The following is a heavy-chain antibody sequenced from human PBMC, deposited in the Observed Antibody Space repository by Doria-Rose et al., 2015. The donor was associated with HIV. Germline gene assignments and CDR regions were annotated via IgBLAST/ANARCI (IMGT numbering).Heavy chain of an antibody. V-gene: IGHV3-64*01. CDR1: GFTFSSHA. CDR2: ISSNGVST. J-gene: IGHJ3*02. D-gene: IGHD4-4*01. Sequence: GGALVQPEGSLRLSYAASGFTFSSHALHWVRQAPGKGLQYVSGISSNGVSTYYANSVIGRFTISRDNSKNTVFLQMGRLSADDMAVYYCARDSGGNYGAFDIWGQGTMVTVSS. CDR3: ARDSGGNYGAFDI.